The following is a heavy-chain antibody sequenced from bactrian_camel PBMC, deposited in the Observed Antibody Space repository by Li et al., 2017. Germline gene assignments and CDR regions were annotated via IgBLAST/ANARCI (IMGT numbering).Heavy chain of an antibody. J-gene: IGHJ4*01. CDR3: AAGRGWASGRSQLLSPLEYVH. CDR1: GFTFSSRD. CDR2: INGKST. Sequence: VQLVESGGGLVQPGGSLRLSCAASGFTFSSRDMSWVRQVPGKGLEWVSLINGKSTYYADFVKGRFTISRDNARNTLYLQMNSLKVEDTATYYCAAGRGWASGRSQLLSPLEYVHWGQGTQVTVS. D-gene: IGHD6*01. V-gene: IGHV3S40*01.